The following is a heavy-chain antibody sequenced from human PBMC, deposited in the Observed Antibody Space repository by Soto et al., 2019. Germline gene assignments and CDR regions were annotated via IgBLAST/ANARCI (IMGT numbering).Heavy chain of an antibody. CDR1: GGSISSGDYY. CDR3: ARGRRPNTDRYLDL. CDR2: IYYSGST. V-gene: IGHV4-30-4*01. D-gene: IGHD7-27*01. J-gene: IGHJ2*01. Sequence: SETLSLTCTVSGGSISSGDYYWSWIRQPPGKGLEWIGYIYYSGSTYYNPSLKSRVTISVDTSKNQFSLKLSSVTAADTAVYYSARGRRPNTDRYLDLRARRPLLTVPS.